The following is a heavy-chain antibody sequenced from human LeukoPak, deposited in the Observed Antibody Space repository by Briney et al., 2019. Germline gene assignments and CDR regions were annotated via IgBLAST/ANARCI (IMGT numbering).Heavy chain of an antibody. CDR3: ARGKSGYSGFSPTSGYYYGIDV. CDR1: GGSISSYY. CDR2: NYYSGNT. V-gene: IGHV4-59*01. D-gene: IGHD5-12*01. Sequence: SETLSLTCTVSGGSISSYYWSWIRQPPGKGLEWVGYNYYSGNTNYNPSLKSRVTISVDTSKNQFSLKLSSVTAADTAGYYCARGKSGYSGFSPTSGYYYGIDVWGKGTPVTVSS. J-gene: IGHJ6*04.